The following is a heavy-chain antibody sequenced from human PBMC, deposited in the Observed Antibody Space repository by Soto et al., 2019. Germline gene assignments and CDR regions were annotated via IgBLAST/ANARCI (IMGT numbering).Heavy chain of an antibody. J-gene: IGHJ6*03. D-gene: IGHD3-3*01. Sequence: EVQLLESGGGLVQPGGSLRLSCAASGFTFSSYAMSWVRQAPGKGLERVSAISGSGGSTYYADSVKGRFTISRDNPKNTLYLQMNSPRAEDTAVYYCAKERFLEWLLFAYMVVWGKGTTVTVSS. CDR1: GFTFSSYA. V-gene: IGHV3-23*01. CDR2: ISGSGGST. CDR3: AKERFLEWLLFAYMVV.